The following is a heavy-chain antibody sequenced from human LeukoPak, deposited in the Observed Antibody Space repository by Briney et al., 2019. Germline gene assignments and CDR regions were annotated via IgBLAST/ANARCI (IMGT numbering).Heavy chain of an antibody. D-gene: IGHD3-22*01. J-gene: IGHJ4*02. CDR2: ISGSGGGT. V-gene: IGHV3-23*01. CDR3: AKRGVVIRVILVGFHKEAYYFDS. Sequence: GGSLRLSCAVSGITLSNYGMSWVRQAPGRGLEWVAGISGSGGGTNYADSVEGRFTISRDNPKNTLYLQMNSLRAEDTAVYFCAKRGVVIRVILVGFHKEAYYFDSWGQGALVTVSS. CDR1: GITLSNYG.